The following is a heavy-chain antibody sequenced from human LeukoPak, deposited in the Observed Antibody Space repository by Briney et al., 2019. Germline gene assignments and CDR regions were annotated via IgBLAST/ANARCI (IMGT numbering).Heavy chain of an antibody. CDR3: AKVDGGIAAAGTPDY. J-gene: IGHJ4*02. CDR1: GFTFGSYS. D-gene: IGHD6-13*01. V-gene: IGHV3-23*01. Sequence: PGGSLRLSCAASGFTFGSYSMNWVRQAPGKGLEWASSISGSGGSTYYVDSVKGRFTISRDNSKNTLYLQMHSLRAEDTAVYYCAKVDGGIAAAGTPDYWGQGTLVTVSS. CDR2: ISGSGGST.